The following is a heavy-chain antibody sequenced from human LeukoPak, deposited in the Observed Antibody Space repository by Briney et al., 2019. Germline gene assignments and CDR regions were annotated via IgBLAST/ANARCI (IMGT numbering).Heavy chain of an antibody. J-gene: IGHJ5*02. CDR1: GCTFTSYA. Sequence: ASVKVSCKASGCTFTSYAISWVRQAPGQGLEWMGRIIPILGIANYAQKFQGRVTITADKSTSTAYMELSSLRSEDTAVYYCARDRPYCSSTSCYGHWFDPWGQGTLVTVSS. V-gene: IGHV1-69*04. CDR2: IIPILGIA. D-gene: IGHD2-2*01. CDR3: ARDRPYCSSTSCYGHWFDP.